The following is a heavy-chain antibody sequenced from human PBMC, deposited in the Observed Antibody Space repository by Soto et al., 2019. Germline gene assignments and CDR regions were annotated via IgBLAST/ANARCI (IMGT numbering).Heavy chain of an antibody. V-gene: IGHV1-46*01. CDR3: ARDHDLFQSGWCLDP. CDR1: GYTFTSYY. Sequence: ASVKVSCKASGYTFTSYYMHWVRQAPGQGLEWMGIINPSGGSTSYAQKFQGRVTMTRDTSTSTVYMELSSLRSEDTAVYYCARDHDLFQSGWCLDPSGQGPLVTASS. D-gene: IGHD2-8*01. CDR2: INPSGGST. J-gene: IGHJ5*02.